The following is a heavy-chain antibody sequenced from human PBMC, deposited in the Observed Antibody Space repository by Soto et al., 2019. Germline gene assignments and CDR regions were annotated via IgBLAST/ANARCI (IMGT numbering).Heavy chain of an antibody. CDR2: ISASGGRT. D-gene: IGHD4-17*01. CDR3: ARGSSTTPTSYGYLAY. V-gene: IGHV3-23*01. J-gene: IGHJ4*02. CDR1: GFVFNDYA. Sequence: EVQLLESGGGLVQPGGSLRLSCAASGFVFNDYAISWVRQAPGKGLEWVSGISASGGRTYYADSVKGRLSVFRDNSNNTVFLQINRLRDEDTAMYYCARGSSTTPTSYGYLAYWGQGTLVTVSS.